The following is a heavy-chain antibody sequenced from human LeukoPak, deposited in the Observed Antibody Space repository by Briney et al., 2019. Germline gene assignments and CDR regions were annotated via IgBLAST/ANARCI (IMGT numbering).Heavy chain of an antibody. D-gene: IGHD2-2*01. J-gene: IGHJ5*02. CDR1: GSTFSSYW. Sequence: PGGSLRLSCAASGSTFSSYWMHWVRQAPGKGLVWVSRINSDGSSTSYADSVKGRFTISRDNAKNTLYLQMNSLRAEDTAVYYCAREACSSTSCYWNWFDPWGQGTLVTVSS. V-gene: IGHV3-74*01. CDR3: AREACSSTSCYWNWFDP. CDR2: INSDGSST.